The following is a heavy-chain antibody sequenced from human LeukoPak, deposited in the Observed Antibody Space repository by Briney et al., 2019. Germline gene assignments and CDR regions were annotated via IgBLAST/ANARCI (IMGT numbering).Heavy chain of an antibody. CDR1: GGSISSYY. J-gene: IGHJ6*03. D-gene: IGHD6-6*01. CDR3: ARSSIAEPGYYYYMDV. V-gene: IGHV4-4*07. CDR2: LYTSGST. Sequence: SETLSLTCTVSGGSISSYYWSWMRQPAGKGLEGSGRLYTSGSTNYNPSLKSRVTMSVDTSKNQFSLKLSSVTAADTAVYYCARSSIAEPGYYYYMDVWGKGTTVTVSS.